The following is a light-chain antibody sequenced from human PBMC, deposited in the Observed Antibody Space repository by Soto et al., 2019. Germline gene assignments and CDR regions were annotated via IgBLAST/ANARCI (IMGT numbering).Light chain of an antibody. CDR2: DAS. CDR3: QQRNNWPPYT. CDR1: QSINRH. V-gene: IGKV3-11*01. J-gene: IGKJ4*01. Sequence: EIVLTQSPATLSLSPGERATLSCRASQSINRHLAWYRQKPGQAPRLLIYDASNRATGIPARFSGSGSGTDSTLTITSLEPEDVGVDYCQQRNNWPPYTFGGGTKVEIK.